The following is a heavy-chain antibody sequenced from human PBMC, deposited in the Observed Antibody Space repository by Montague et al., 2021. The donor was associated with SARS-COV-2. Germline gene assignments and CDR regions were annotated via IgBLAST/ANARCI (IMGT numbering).Heavy chain of an antibody. CDR2: IFHTGST. D-gene: IGHD2/OR15-2a*01. J-gene: IGHJ4*02. CDR3: ARHRLLAAVDN. Sequence: TLSLTCTVSGTSITSGAYYWTWIRQPPGKGLEWIGDIFHTGSTYYNPSLKSRVTISLDTSNNHFSLRLSSVTAADTAVYYCARHRLLAAVDNWGQGTLVTVSS. CDR1: GTSITSGAYY. V-gene: IGHV4-30-4*08.